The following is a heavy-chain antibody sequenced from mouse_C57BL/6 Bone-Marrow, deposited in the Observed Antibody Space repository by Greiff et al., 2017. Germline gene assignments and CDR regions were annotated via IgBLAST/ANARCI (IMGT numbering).Heavy chain of an antibody. CDR3: TRIAY. J-gene: IGHJ3*01. CDR2: IDPENGDT. Sequence: EVKLMESGAELVRPGASVKSSCTASGFNIKDDYMHWVKQRPEQGLEWIGWIDPENGDTEYASKFQGKATITVDTSSNTAYLQLSSLTSEDTAVYYCTRIAYWGQGTLVTVSA. V-gene: IGHV14-4*01. CDR1: GFNIKDDY.